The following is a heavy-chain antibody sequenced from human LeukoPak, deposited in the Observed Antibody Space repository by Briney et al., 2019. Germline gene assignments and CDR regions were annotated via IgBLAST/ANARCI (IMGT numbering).Heavy chain of an antibody. V-gene: IGHV3-30*18. CDR1: GFTFSSYG. CDR3: AKDPSQWLVQSWYFDL. D-gene: IGHD6-19*01. CDR2: ISYDGSNK. J-gene: IGHJ2*01. Sequence: GKSLRLSCAASGFTFSSYGMHWVRQAPGKGLEWVAVISYDGSNKYYADSVKGRFTISRDNSKNTLYLQMNSLRAEDTAVYYCAKDPSQWLVQSWYFDLWGRGTLVTVSS.